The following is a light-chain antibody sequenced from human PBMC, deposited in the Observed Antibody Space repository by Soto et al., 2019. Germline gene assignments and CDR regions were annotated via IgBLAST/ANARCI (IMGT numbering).Light chain of an antibody. CDR1: QSVNNK. Sequence: VLTQSPGTLSVSPGERVTLSCRASQSVNNKVAWYQQKPGQAPRLLIFGASTRATGIPARFSGSGSVTEFTLTISSLQSEDFAVYYCQQYNNWPPITFGQGTRLEIK. V-gene: IGKV3-15*01. CDR2: GAS. CDR3: QQYNNWPPIT. J-gene: IGKJ5*01.